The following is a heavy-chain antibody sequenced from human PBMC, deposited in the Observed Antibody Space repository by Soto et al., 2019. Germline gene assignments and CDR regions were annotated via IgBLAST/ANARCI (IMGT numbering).Heavy chain of an antibody. Sequence: QVQLVESGGGLVKPGGSLRLSCAASGFTFSDYYMSWIRQAPGKGLEWVSYISSSGSTIYYADSVKGRFTISRDNSKNTLYLQMNSLRAEDTAVYYCAKPAVVYDFWSGYRAYYFDYWGQGTLVTVSS. J-gene: IGHJ4*02. D-gene: IGHD3-3*01. CDR1: GFTFSDYY. V-gene: IGHV3-11*04. CDR2: ISSSGSTI. CDR3: AKPAVVYDFWSGYRAYYFDY.